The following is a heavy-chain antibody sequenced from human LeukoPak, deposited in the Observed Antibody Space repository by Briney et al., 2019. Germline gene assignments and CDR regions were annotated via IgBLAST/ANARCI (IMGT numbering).Heavy chain of an antibody. V-gene: IGHV1-3*01. D-gene: IGHD2-21*02. CDR2: INAGNGST. J-gene: IGHJ5*02. CDR1: GYTFTSYA. CDR3: ARDLSCGGDCQST. Sequence: ASVKVSCKASGYTFTSYAMHWVRQAPGQRLEWMGWINAGNGSTKYSQKFQGRVTITRDTSASTAYMELSSLRSEDTAVYYCARDLSCGGDCQSTWGQGTLVTVSS.